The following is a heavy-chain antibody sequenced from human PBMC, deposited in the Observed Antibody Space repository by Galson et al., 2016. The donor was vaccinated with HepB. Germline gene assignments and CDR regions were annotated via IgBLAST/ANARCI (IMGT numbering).Heavy chain of an antibody. V-gene: IGHV3-23*01. CDR3: ARGVGWYYYDSSGYLDAFDI. CDR1: GFTFSSYA. J-gene: IGHJ3*02. D-gene: IGHD3-22*01. CDR2: ISGNARST. Sequence: SLRLSCAASGFTFSSYAMNWVRQAPGKGLEWVSSISGNARSTYYADSVKGRFTISRDNSKNTLYLQVNSLRAEDTAVYYCARGVGWYYYDSSGYLDAFDIWGQGTMVTVSS.